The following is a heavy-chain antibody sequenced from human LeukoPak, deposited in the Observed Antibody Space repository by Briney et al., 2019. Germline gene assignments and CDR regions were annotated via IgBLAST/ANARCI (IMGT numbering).Heavy chain of an antibody. J-gene: IGHJ4*02. CDR1: GFTFSSHW. V-gene: IGHV3-7*01. CDR2: IKQDGSET. Sequence: GGSLRLSCAASGFTFSSHWMTWVRQAPGKGLEWVANIKQDGSETYYVDSVKGRFTISRDNAKNSLYLQMNSLRAEDTAVYYCARVTSGLDYWGQGTLVTVSS. CDR3: ARVTSGLDY.